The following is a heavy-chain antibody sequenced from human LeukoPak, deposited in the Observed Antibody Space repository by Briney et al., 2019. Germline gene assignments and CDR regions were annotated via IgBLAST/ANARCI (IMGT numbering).Heavy chain of an antibody. D-gene: IGHD3-10*01. J-gene: IGHJ6*03. V-gene: IGHV1-18*01. Sequence: ASVKVSCKASGYTFTSYGISWVRQAPGQGLEWMGWISAYNGNTNYAQKLQGRVTMTTDTSTSTAYMELRSLRSDDTAVYYCAREFKEEVIMVRGVIEYYYMDAWGKGTTVTVSS. CDR2: ISAYNGNT. CDR3: AREFKEEVIMVRGVIEYYYMDA. CDR1: GYTFTSYG.